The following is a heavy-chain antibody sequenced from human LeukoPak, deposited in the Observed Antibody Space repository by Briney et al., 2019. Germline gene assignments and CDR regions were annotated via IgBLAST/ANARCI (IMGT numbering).Heavy chain of an antibody. CDR2: IYSSGST. V-gene: IGHV4-59*12. Sequence: SETLSLACTVSGGSIRSYYWSWIRQPPGKGLEWIGYIYSSGSTYYNPSLKSRVTISIDTSKNQFSLNLSSVTAADTAVYYCARSHSASIYSTWGQGTLVTVSS. CDR3: ARSHSASIYST. J-gene: IGHJ5*02. CDR1: GGSIRSYY. D-gene: IGHD4-11*01.